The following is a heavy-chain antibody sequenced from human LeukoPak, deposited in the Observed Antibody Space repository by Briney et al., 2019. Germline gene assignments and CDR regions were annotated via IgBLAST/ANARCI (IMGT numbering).Heavy chain of an antibody. V-gene: IGHV4-39*07. CDR1: GGSISSSSYY. CDR2: IYYSGST. J-gene: IGHJ4*02. Sequence: SETLSLACTVSGGSISSSSYYWGWIRQPQGKGLEWIGSIYYSGSTYYNPSLKSRVTISVDTSKNQFSLKLSSVTAADTAVYYCAREDYDILTGPYYFDYWGQGTLVTVSS. CDR3: AREDYDILTGPYYFDY. D-gene: IGHD3-9*01.